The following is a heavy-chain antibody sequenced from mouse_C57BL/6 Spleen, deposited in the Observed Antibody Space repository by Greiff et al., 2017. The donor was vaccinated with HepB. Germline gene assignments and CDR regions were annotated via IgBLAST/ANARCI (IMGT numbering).Heavy chain of an antibody. D-gene: IGHD1-1*01. CDR1: GYSITSGYY. CDR3: ARAPLYYGSSYWYFDV. J-gene: IGHJ1*03. CDR2: ISYDGSN. V-gene: IGHV3-6*01. Sequence: EVQLMESGPGLVKPSPSLSLTCSVTGYSITSGYYWNWIRQFPGNKLEWMGYISYDGSNNYNPSLKNRISITRDTSKNQFFLKLNSVTTEDTATYYCARAPLYYGSSYWYFDVWGTGTTVTVSS.